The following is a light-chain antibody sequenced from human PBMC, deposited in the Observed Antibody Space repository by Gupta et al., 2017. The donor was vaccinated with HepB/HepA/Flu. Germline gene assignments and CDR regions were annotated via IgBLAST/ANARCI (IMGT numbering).Light chain of an antibody. J-gene: IGKJ2*01. V-gene: IGKV3-20*01. CDR3: QQDGSSPFT. CDR1: QSISSSF. Sequence: EIVLTQSPGTLSLSPGERATLSCRASQSISSSFLAWYQQKPGQAPRLLIYGASSRATGIPDRFSGSGSGTDFTLTISRLESEDFAVYYCQQDGSSPFTFGQWTKVEIK. CDR2: GAS.